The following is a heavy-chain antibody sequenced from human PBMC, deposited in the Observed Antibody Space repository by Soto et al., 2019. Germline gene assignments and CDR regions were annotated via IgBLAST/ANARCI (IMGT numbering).Heavy chain of an antibody. CDR1: GGSISSYY. D-gene: IGHD3-10*01. V-gene: IGHV4-59*01. CDR2: IYYSGST. Sequence: SETLSLTCTVSGGSISSYYWSWIRQPPGKGLEWIGYIYYSGSTNYNPSLKSRVTISVDTSKNQFSMKLSSVTAADTAVYYCARAMTIGANWFDPWGQGTLVTVSS. CDR3: ARAMTIGANWFDP. J-gene: IGHJ5*02.